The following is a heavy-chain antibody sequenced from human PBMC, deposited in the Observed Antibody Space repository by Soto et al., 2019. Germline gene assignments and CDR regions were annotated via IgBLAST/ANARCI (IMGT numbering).Heavy chain of an antibody. CDR3: ARDRRDDFWSGYYETHYGMDV. J-gene: IGHJ6*02. Sequence: ASVKVSCKASGYTFTSYAMHWVRQAPGQRLEWMGWINAGNGNTKYSQKFQGRVTITRDTSASTAYMELSSLRSEDTAVYYCARDRRDDFWSGYYETHYGMDVWGQATTVTVSS. V-gene: IGHV1-3*01. CDR2: INAGNGNT. D-gene: IGHD3-3*01. CDR1: GYTFTSYA.